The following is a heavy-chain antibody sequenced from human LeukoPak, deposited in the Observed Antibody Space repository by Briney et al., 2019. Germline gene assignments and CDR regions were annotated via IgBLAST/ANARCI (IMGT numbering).Heavy chain of an antibody. D-gene: IGHD4-17*01. V-gene: IGHV3-23*01. CDR1: GFTFSSYA. CDR3: AKRPGAPSSTD. J-gene: IGHJ4*02. CDR2: ISGSGGST. Sequence: GGSLRLSCAASGFTFSSYAMSWVRQAPGKGLEWVSAISGSGGSTYYADSVKGRFTISRDNSKNTLCLQMNSLRAEDTAVYYCAKRPGAPSSTDWGQGTLVTVSS.